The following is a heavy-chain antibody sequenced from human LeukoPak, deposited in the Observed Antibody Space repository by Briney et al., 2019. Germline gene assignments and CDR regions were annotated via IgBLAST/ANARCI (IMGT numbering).Heavy chain of an antibody. Sequence: GGSLRLSCAASGFTFSSYSMNWVRQAPEKGLEWVSSISSSSSYIYYADSVKGRFTISRDNAKNSLYLQMNSLRAEDTAVYYCARDQGQLLYGFDYWGQGTLVTVSS. J-gene: IGHJ4*02. CDR2: ISSSSSYI. CDR3: ARDQGQLLYGFDY. CDR1: GFTFSSYS. V-gene: IGHV3-21*01. D-gene: IGHD2-2*02.